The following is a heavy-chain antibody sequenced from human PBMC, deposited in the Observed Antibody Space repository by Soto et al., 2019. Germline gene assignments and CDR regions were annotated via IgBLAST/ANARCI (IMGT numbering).Heavy chain of an antibody. CDR3: AKDRGFDYGDYVFDY. J-gene: IGHJ4*02. Sequence: QVQLVESGGGVVQPGRSLRLSCAAPGFTFSSYGMHWVRQAPGKGLEWVAVISYDGSNKYYADSVKGRFTISRDNSKNTLYLQMNSLRAEDTAVYYCAKDRGFDYGDYVFDYWGQGTLVTVSS. CDR2: ISYDGSNK. V-gene: IGHV3-30*18. CDR1: GFTFSSYG. D-gene: IGHD4-17*01.